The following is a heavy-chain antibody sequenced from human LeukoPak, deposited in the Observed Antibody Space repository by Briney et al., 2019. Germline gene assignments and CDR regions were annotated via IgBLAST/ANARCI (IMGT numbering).Heavy chain of an antibody. CDR1: GGSISSSSYY. CDR3: ARSPPFFGVVKGYYFDY. CDR2: IYYSGST. Sequence: SETLSLTCTVSGGSISSSSYYWGWIRQPPGKGLEWIGSIYYSGSTYYNPSLKSRVTISVDTSKNQFSLKLSSVTAADTAVYYCARSPPFFGVVKGYYFDYWGQGTLVTVSS. J-gene: IGHJ4*02. D-gene: IGHD3-3*01. V-gene: IGHV4-39*07.